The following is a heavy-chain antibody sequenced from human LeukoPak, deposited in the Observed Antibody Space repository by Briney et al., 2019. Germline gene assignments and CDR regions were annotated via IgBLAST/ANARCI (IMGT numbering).Heavy chain of an antibody. J-gene: IGHJ6*03. CDR1: GYTFSSYS. Sequence: ASVMVSCKTSGYTFSSYSMHWVRQAPGQGLEWMAIIDPSDGRRSYAQKFQGRVTMTSDTSASTVYMELRSLRSEDTAVYYCARGATDYFYMDVWGKGTTVSVSS. V-gene: IGHV1-46*01. CDR2: IDPSDGRR. CDR3: ARGATDYFYMDV.